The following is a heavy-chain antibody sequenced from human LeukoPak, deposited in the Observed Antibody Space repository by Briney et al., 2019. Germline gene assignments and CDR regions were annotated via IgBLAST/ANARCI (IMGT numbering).Heavy chain of an antibody. Sequence: ASVKVSCKSSGYTFTSYGISWVRQAPGQGLEWMGWISAYNGNTNYAQKLQGRVTMTTDTSTSTAYMELRSLRSDDTDVYYRARAIPSVPGYYYYYMDVWGKGTTVTVSS. D-gene: IGHD2-2*02. V-gene: IGHV1-18*01. CDR1: GYTFTSYG. J-gene: IGHJ6*03. CDR2: ISAYNGNT. CDR3: ARAIPSVPGYYYYYMDV.